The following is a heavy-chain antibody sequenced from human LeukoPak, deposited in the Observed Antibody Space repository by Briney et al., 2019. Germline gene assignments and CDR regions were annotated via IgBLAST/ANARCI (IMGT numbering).Heavy chain of an antibody. Sequence: GGSLRLSCAASGFTFSSYSMNWVRQAPGKGLEWVSSISSSSSYIYYADSVKGRFTISRDNAKNSLYLQMNSLRAEDTAVCYCARDRASAREITIFGVVIIQGDAFDIWGQGTMVTVSS. J-gene: IGHJ3*02. D-gene: IGHD3-3*01. CDR1: GFTFSSYS. CDR2: ISSSSSYI. V-gene: IGHV3-21*01. CDR3: ARDRASAREITIFGVVIIQGDAFDI.